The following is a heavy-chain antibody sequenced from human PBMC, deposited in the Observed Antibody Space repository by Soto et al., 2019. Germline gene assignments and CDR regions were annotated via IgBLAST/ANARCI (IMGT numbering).Heavy chain of an antibody. CDR1: GGTFSSYA. J-gene: IGHJ4*02. V-gene: IGHV1-69*13. CDR3: VRAPLDYYSADYFDT. Sequence: SVKVSCKASGGTFSSYAISWVRQAPGQGLEWMGGIIPIFGTANYAQKFQGRVTITADESTSTAYMELSSLGSEDTAVYYCVRAPLDYYSADYFDTWGQGTQVTVSS. D-gene: IGHD3-10*01. CDR2: IIPIFGTA.